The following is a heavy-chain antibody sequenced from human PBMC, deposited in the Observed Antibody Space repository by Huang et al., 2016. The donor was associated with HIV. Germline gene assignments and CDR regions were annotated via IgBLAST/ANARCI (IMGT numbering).Heavy chain of an antibody. Sequence: QVQLVESGGGVVQPGRSVRIFCAASGFTFSSYGMHGVRQAPCIGLEWVAVISDDAMKTYYADCVNGRYSSARDNSKTTVYLQLISLRVEDTAVYYCAKGGSAADVLDFWGQGTLVTVSS. V-gene: IGHV3-30*18. CDR3: AKGGSAADVLDF. CDR1: GFTFSSYG. D-gene: IGHD3-10*01. J-gene: IGHJ4*02. CDR2: ISDDAMKT.